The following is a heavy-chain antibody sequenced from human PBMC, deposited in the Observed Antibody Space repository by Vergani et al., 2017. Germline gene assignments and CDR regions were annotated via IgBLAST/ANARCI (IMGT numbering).Heavy chain of an antibody. Sequence: QVQLVQSGAEVKKPGASVKVSCKASGYTFTGYYMHWVRQAPGQGLEWMGWINPNSGGTNYAQKFQGRVTMTRDTSISTAYMELSRLRSDDTAMYYCARDRNGVVPAAMRYYYGMDVWGQGTTVTVSS. CDR2: INPNSGGT. D-gene: IGHD2-2*01. CDR1: GYTFTGYY. CDR3: ARDRNGVVPAAMRYYYGMDV. J-gene: IGHJ6*02. V-gene: IGHV1-2*02.